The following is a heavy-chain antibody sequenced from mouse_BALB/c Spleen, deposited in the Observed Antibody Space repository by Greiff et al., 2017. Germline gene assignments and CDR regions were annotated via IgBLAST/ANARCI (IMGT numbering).Heavy chain of an antibody. V-gene: IGHV1-9*01. CDR1: GYTFSSYW. CDR3: ARGLLRSYYYGMDY. J-gene: IGHJ4*01. Sequence: QVQLKESGAELMKPGASVKISCTATGYTFSSYWIEWVKQRPGHGLEWIGEILPGSGSTNYNEKFKGKATFTADTSTNTAYMQLSSLTSEDSAVYYCARGLLRSYYYGMDYWGQGTSVTVSA. D-gene: IGHD1-1*01. CDR2: ILPGSGST.